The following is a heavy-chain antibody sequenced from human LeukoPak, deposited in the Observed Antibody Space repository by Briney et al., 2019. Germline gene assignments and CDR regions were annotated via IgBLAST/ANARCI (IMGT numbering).Heavy chain of an antibody. CDR3: ARHVTVRRSFDL. Sequence: GESLKISCEGFGYSFTSYWIAWVRRMPGEGLEWMGMINPGDPETRYSPSFQGQVTISVDKSINTAYLQWDSLKASDTAMYYCARHVTVRRSFDLWGQGTLVIVSS. CDR2: INPGDPET. V-gene: IGHV5-51*01. J-gene: IGHJ4*02. CDR1: GYSFTSYW. D-gene: IGHD2/OR15-2a*01.